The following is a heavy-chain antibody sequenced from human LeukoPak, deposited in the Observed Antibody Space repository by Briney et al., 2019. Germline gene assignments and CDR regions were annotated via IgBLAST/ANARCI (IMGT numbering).Heavy chain of an antibody. CDR1: GGSISSSSYY. CDR3: ARHPGYSYGFFDY. Sequence: SETLSLTCTVSGGSISSSSYYWGWLRQPPGKGLEWIGSIYYSGSTYYNPSLKSRVTISVDTSKNQFSLKLSSVTAADTAVYYCARHPGYSYGFFDYWGQGTLVTVSS. J-gene: IGHJ4*02. V-gene: IGHV4-39*01. D-gene: IGHD5-18*01. CDR2: IYYSGST.